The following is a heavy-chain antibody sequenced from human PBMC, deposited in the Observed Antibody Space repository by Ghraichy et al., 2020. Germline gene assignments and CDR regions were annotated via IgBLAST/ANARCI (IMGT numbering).Heavy chain of an antibody. CDR3: ARRTSSSSGSFEY. V-gene: IGHV5-51*01. J-gene: IGHJ4*02. D-gene: IGHD6-6*01. Sequence: GGSLRLSCKGSGYSFTSYWIAWVRQMPGKGLEWMGIIYHGDSDTIYSPSFQGQVTISADKSNSTTYLQWSSLKASDTAMYYCARRTSSSSGSFEYWGQGTLVTVSS. CDR1: GYSFTSYW. CDR2: IYHGDSDT.